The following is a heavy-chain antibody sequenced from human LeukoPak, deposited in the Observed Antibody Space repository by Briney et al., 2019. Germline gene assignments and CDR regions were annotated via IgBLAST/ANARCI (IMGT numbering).Heavy chain of an antibody. D-gene: IGHD3-10*01. J-gene: IGHJ4*02. Sequence: GGSLRLSCAASGFTFRSYIMNWVRQAPGKGLEWVAYICTRGSPIYYADSVKGRFTISRDNAKNSLYLQMNSLRDEDTAVYYCARDGGSGGENDYWGQGTLVTVSS. V-gene: IGHV3-48*02. CDR2: ICTRGSPI. CDR1: GFTFRSYI. CDR3: ARDGGSGGENDY.